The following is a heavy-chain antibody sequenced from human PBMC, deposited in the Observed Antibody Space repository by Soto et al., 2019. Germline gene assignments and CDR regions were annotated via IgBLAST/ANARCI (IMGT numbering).Heavy chain of an antibody. V-gene: IGHV4-39*01. CDR1: GGSISSSSYY. CDR2: IYYSGST. D-gene: IGHD3-3*01. Sequence: SETLSLTCTVSGGSISSSSYYWGWIRQPPGKGLEWIGSIYYSGSTYYNPSLKSRVTISVDTSKKQFSLKLSSVTAADTAVYYCARGRYDFWSGYSGLDYWGQGTLVTVSS. J-gene: IGHJ4*02. CDR3: ARGRYDFWSGYSGLDY.